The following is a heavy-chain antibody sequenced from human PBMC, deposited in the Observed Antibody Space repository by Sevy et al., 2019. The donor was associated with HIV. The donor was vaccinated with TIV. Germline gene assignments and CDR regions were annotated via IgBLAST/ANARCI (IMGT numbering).Heavy chain of an antibody. J-gene: IGHJ6*02. D-gene: IGHD4-4*01. CDR2: ISYDGSNK. CDR3: ARSLLPNKVIYYDYGMDV. Sequence: GGSLRLSCAASGFTFSTYAMHWVRQAPGKGLEWVTLISYDGSNKYYADSVKGRFTISRDNSENTLYLQMNSLRAEDTTVYYCARSLLPNKVIYYDYGMDVWGQGTTVTVSS. V-gene: IGHV3-30-3*01. CDR1: GFTFSTYA.